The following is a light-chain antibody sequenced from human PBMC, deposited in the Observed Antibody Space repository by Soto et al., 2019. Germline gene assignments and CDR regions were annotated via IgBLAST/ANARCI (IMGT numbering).Light chain of an antibody. CDR1: QGIYNY. CDR3: QQRGNWPIT. Sequence: ETVLTQSPATMSLSPGDRVTLSCRASQGIYNYLGWYQQKPGQTPKLLIFDASHRATGVPARCSGSVSGTDFTLTISSLEPEDFAVYYCQQRGNWPITFGQGTRLEMK. V-gene: IGKV3D-11*01. CDR2: DAS. J-gene: IGKJ5*01.